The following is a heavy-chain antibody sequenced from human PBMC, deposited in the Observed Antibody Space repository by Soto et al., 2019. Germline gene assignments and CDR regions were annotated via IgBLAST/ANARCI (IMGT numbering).Heavy chain of an antibody. CDR3: ARDMTRAVVPYFDF. CDR2: IIPISGAA. CDR1: GGTLSNYV. J-gene: IGHJ4*02. Sequence: GSSVKVSCKASGGTLSNYVVNWVRQAPGQGLEWMGRIIPISGAANYAQKFQGRVTITADKSRSTSYMELSSLRSEDAAVYYCARDMTRAVVPYFDFLGQGAMVTVSS. D-gene: IGHD2-21*01. V-gene: IGHV1-69*06.